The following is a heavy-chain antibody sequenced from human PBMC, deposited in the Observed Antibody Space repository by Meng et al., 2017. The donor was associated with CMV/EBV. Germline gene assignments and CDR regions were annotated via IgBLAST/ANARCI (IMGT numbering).Heavy chain of an antibody. CDR1: GYSISSGYY. CDR2: IYHSGST. Sequence: SETLSLTCTVSGYSISSGYYWGWIRQPPGKGLEWIGSIYHSGSTYYNPSLKSRVTISVDTSKNQFSLKLSSVTAADTAVYYCEHNAVTTNAFDYWGQGTLVTVSS. CDR3: EHNAVTTNAFDY. D-gene: IGHD4-17*01. V-gene: IGHV4-38-2*02. J-gene: IGHJ4*02.